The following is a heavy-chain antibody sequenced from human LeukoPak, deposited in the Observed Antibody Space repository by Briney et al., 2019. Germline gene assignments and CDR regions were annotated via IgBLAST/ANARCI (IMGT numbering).Heavy chain of an antibody. Sequence: GGSLRLSCAASGFTIMNSAMNWVRQAPGKGLEWVATIKQDGSEKYYVDSVKGRFTMSRDNAKNSLYLQMNSLRAEDTAVYYCARSGSSGWYECDSWGQGTLVTVSS. CDR3: ARSGSSGWYECDS. CDR2: IKQDGSEK. CDR1: GFTIMNSA. D-gene: IGHD6-19*01. J-gene: IGHJ5*01. V-gene: IGHV3-7*01.